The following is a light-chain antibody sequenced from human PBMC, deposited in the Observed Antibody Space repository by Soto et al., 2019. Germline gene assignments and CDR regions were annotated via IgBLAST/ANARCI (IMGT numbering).Light chain of an antibody. V-gene: IGKV2-30*02. J-gene: IGKJ5*01. CDR1: QSLVHSDGIAY. CDR2: KVS. Sequence: DVVMTQSPLSLPVTLGQPASISCRSNQSLVHSDGIAYFSWFQQRPGRYPRRLIYKVSNRDSGVQARFSGSGSGTDFGLKISRVEAEDVGVYYCMQGTRWAITFGQGTRLEIK. CDR3: MQGTRWAIT.